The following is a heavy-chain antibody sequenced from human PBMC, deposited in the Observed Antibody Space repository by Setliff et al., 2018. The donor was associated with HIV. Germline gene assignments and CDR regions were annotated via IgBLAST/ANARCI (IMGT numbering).Heavy chain of an antibody. CDR2: ISSKRTSI. CDR3: ARGPTTVTNYYYYYMDV. D-gene: IGHD4-17*01. V-gene: IGHV3-48*01. CDR1: GFTFGDFC. Sequence: GESLTISCETSGFTFGDFCMNWVRQAPGKGLEWISYISSKRTSIYYADSVKGRFTISRDNDRNSLYLQMNGLRAEDTAVYYCARGPTTVTNYYYYYMDVWGKGTTVTVSS. J-gene: IGHJ6*03.